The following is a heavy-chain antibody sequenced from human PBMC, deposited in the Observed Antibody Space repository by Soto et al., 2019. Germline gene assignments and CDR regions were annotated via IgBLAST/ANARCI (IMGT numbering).Heavy chain of an antibody. D-gene: IGHD1-7*01. J-gene: IGHJ6*02. V-gene: IGHV4-59*01. CDR2: IYYSGST. Sequence: QVQLQESGPGLVKPSETLSLTCTVSGGSISSYYWSWIRQPPGKGLEWIGYIYYSGSTNYNPSLKSRVTPSADTPKPQSSLTLSSVTAADTAVYYCAREGLTGTIGLYYYYGMDVWGQGTTVTVSS. CDR1: GGSISSYY. CDR3: AREGLTGTIGLYYYYGMDV.